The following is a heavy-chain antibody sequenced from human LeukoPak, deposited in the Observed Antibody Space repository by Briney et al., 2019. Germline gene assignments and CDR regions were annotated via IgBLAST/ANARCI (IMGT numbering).Heavy chain of an antibody. CDR1: GFSLSTTGVA. V-gene: IGHV2-5*01. CDR3: EHKGRGSGSFTM. J-gene: IGHJ4*02. D-gene: IGHD3-10*01. Sequence: SGPTLVNPTQTLTLTCTFSGFSLSTTGVAVGWIRQPPGKALEWLAVHYWNNDKSYSPSLKSRLTVTKDSSKNQVVLIMTNMDPVDTATYYCEHKGRGSGSFTMWGQGTLVTVSS. CDR2: HYWNNDK.